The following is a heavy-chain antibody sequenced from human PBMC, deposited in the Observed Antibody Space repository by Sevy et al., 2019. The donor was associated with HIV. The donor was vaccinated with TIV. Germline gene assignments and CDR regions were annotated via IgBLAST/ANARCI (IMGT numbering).Heavy chain of an antibody. CDR1: GFSFDSYG. CDR3: AKGGGGHYDPDEIAYYFYYYNMDV. V-gene: IGHV3-23*01. D-gene: IGHD3-22*01. J-gene: IGHJ6*03. Sequence: GGSLRLSCAVSGFSFDSYGMTWVRQAPGKGLEWVSAISGSGTRTYYADSVKGRFIISRDNSKNTLDLQMNSLRAEDTAIYYCAKGGGGHYDPDEIAYYFYYYNMDVWGQGTMVTVSS. CDR2: ISGSGTRT.